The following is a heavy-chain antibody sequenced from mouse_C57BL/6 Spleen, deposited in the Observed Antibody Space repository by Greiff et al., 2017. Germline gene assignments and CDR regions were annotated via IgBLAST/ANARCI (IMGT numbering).Heavy chain of an antibody. CDR2: IYPGSGST. J-gene: IGHJ4*01. CDR1: GYTFTSYW. Sequence: QVQLQQPGAELVKPGASVKMSCKASGYTFTSYWITWVKQRPGQGLEWIGDIYPGSGSTNYNEKFKSKATLTVDTSSSTAYMQLSSLTSEDSAVYYCARGEIYDGYYGYAMDYWGQGTSVTVSS. V-gene: IGHV1-55*01. D-gene: IGHD2-3*01. CDR3: ARGEIYDGYYGYAMDY.